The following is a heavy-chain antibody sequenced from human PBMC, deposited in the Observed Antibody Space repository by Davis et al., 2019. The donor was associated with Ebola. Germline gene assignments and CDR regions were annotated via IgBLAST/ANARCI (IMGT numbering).Heavy chain of an antibody. V-gene: IGHV1-69*04. J-gene: IGHJ6*02. D-gene: IGHD4-17*01. CDR3: ARAMTTVTTRYYYGMDV. CDR1: GGTFSSYA. CDR2: IIPILGIA. Sequence: LVKVSCKASGGTFSSYAISWVRQAPGQGLEWMGRIIPILGIANYAQKFQGRVTITADKSTSTAYMELSSLRSEDTAVYYCARAMTTVTTRYYYGMDVWGQGTTVTVSS.